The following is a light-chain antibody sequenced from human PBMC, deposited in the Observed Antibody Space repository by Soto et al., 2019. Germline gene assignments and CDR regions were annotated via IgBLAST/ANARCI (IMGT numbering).Light chain of an antibody. J-gene: IGKJ1*01. V-gene: IGKV4-1*01. CDR2: WAS. Sequence: DIVMTQSPDSLAVSLGERATINCKSSQSVLYSSNNKNYLAGYQQKPGQPPTLLIYWASTRESGVPDRFSGSGSGTDFTLTISSLQAEDVAVYYCQQYYSTPWTFGQGTKVEIK. CDR3: QQYYSTPWT. CDR1: QSVLYSSNNKNY.